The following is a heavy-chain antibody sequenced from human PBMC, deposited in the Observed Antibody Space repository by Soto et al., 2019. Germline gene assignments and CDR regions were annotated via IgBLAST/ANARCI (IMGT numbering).Heavy chain of an antibody. V-gene: IGHV4-34*01. CDR2: INHSGST. J-gene: IGHJ6*03. Sequence: PSETLSLTCAVYGGSFGGYYWSWIRQPPGKGLEWIGEINHSGSTNYNPSLKSRVTISVDTSKNQFSLKLSSVTAADTAVYYCARGRGYCTNGVCYHYYYYYYMDVWGKGTTVTVSS. D-gene: IGHD2-8*01. CDR1: GGSFGGYY. CDR3: ARGRGYCTNGVCYHYYYYYYMDV.